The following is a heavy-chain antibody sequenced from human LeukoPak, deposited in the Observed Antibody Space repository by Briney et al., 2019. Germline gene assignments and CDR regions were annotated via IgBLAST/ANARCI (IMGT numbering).Heavy chain of an antibody. CDR2: ISAYNGNT. V-gene: IGHV1-18*01. J-gene: IGHJ4*02. D-gene: IGHD6-13*01. Sequence: VASVKVSCKASGYTFTSYGISWVRQAPGQGLEWMGWISAYNGNTNYAQELQGRVTMTTDTSTSTAYMELRSLRSDDTAVYYCARDPRIAAAALFDYWGQGTLVTVSS. CDR1: GYTFTSYG. CDR3: ARDPRIAAAALFDY.